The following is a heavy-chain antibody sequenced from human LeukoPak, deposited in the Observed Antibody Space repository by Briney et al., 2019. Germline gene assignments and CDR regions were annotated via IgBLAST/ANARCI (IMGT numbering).Heavy chain of an antibody. CDR2: IKQDGSEK. V-gene: IGHV3-7*01. Sequence: GGSLRLSCAASGFTFSSYWMSWVRQAPGKGLEWVANIKQDGSEKYYVDSVKGRFTISRDNAKNSLYLQMNSLRAKDTAVYYCARDQSGVFYYYYYMDVWGKGTTVTVSS. CDR1: GFTFSSYW. J-gene: IGHJ6*03. CDR3: ARDQSGVFYYYYYMDV. D-gene: IGHD3-16*01.